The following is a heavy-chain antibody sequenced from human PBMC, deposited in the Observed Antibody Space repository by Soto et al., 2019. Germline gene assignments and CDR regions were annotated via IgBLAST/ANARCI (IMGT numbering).Heavy chain of an antibody. V-gene: IGHV4-59*01. CDR2: IYYSGST. J-gene: IGHJ2*01. CDR3: AKTTTVVTPMWYFDL. D-gene: IGHD4-17*01. CDR1: GGSISIYY. Sequence: SETLSLTCTVSGGSISIYYWSWIRHPPGKGLEWIGYIYYSGSTNYNPSLKSRVTISVDTSKNQFSLKLSSVTAADTAVYYCAKTTTVVTPMWYFDLWGRGTLVTVSS.